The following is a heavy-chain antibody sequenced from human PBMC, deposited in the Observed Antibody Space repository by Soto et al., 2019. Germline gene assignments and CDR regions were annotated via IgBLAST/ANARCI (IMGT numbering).Heavy chain of an antibody. CDR1: VGSISCSY. V-gene: IGHV4-59*01. Sequence: KTSETLSLTCIVSVGSISCSYWSWIRQSPGKGLEWLGYVYYTGSTNYSPSLRSRVSISVDTSKNEFSLRLSSVTAADTAVYFCARSVAVPGAHIDYWGQGTQVTVSS. J-gene: IGHJ4*02. CDR3: ARSVAVPGAHIDY. CDR2: VYYTGST. D-gene: IGHD6-19*01.